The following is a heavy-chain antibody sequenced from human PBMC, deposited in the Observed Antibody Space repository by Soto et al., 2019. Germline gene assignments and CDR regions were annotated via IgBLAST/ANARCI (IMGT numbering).Heavy chain of an antibody. D-gene: IGHD2-2*01. J-gene: IGHJ5*02. CDR3: ARYCSSTSCQFDP. CDR2: INHNSGAS. CDR1: GYTFTGYY. V-gene: IGHV1-2*02. Sequence: ASLKVSCKASGYTFTGYYIHWVRQAPGQGLEWMGGINHNSGASNYAQKFQGRVTMTRDTSISTAYMELSSPRSDDTAVYYCARYCSSTSCQFDPWGQGTLVTVSS.